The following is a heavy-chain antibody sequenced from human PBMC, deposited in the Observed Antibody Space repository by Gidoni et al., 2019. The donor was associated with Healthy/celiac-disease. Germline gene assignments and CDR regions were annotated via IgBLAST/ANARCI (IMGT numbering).Heavy chain of an antibody. CDR3: RAEKGGYNFLFDY. CDR2: IIPLLGIA. J-gene: IGHJ4*02. D-gene: IGHD5-12*01. V-gene: IGHV1-69*02. CDR1: GGTFSSYT. Sequence: QVQLVQSGAEVKKPGSSVKVSCKASGGTFSSYTISWVRQAPGQGLEWMGRIIPLLGIANYAQKFQGRVTITADKSTSTAYMELSSLRSEDTAVYYCRAEKGGYNFLFDYWGQGTLVTVSS.